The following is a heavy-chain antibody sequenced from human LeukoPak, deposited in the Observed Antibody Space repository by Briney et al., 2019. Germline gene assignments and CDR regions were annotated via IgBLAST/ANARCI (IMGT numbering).Heavy chain of an antibody. J-gene: IGHJ6*02. Sequence: SETLSLTCTVSGGSISSYYWSWIRQPPGKGLEWIGYIYYSGSTNYNPSLKSRVTISIDTSKNQFSLKLNSVTAADTAVYYCARYSGSYDYYYYGLDVWGQGTTVTVSS. D-gene: IGHD1-26*01. CDR1: GGSISSYY. V-gene: IGHV4-59*01. CDR3: ARYSGSYDYYYYGLDV. CDR2: IYYSGST.